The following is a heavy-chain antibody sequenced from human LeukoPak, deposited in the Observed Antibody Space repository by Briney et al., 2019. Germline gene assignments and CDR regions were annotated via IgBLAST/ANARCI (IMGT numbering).Heavy chain of an antibody. CDR3: AREDTAMVTHNYYYYMDV. V-gene: IGHV4-59*01. D-gene: IGHD5-18*01. CDR2: IYYSGST. CDR1: GGSISSYY. J-gene: IGHJ6*03. Sequence: SQTLSLTCTVPGGSISSYYWSWIRQPPGKGLEWIGHIYYSGSTNYNPSLKSRVPISVDTSKNQFSLKLSSVTAADTAVYYCAREDTAMVTHNYYYYMDVWGKGTTVTVSS.